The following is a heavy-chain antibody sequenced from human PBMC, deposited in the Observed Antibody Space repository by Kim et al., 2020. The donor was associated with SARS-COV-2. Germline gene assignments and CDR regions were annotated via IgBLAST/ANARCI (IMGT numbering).Heavy chain of an antibody. CDR3: ARDQRVSLGYCSGGSCYWADEYFQH. CDR1: GFTFSSYW. D-gene: IGHD2-15*01. J-gene: IGHJ1*01. V-gene: IGHV3-7*01. CDR2: IKQDGSEK. Sequence: GGSLRLSCAASGFTFSSYWMSWVRQAPGKGLEWVANIKQDGSEKYYVDSVKGRFTISRDNAKNSLYLQMNSLRAEDTAVYYCARDQRVSLGYCSGGSCYWADEYFQHWGQGTLVTVSS.